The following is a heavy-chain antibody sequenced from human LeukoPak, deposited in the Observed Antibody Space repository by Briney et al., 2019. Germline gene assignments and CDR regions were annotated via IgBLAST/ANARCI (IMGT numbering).Heavy chain of an antibody. Sequence: GESLQISCKSSGYLFTSYWIGWGRQRPGKGLEWMGIINPDDSDTRYSPSFQGQVTISADKSISTAYLRWSSLKASDTAMCYCARQLELQNYYGMDVWGQGTTVTVSS. J-gene: IGHJ6*02. CDR2: INPDDSDT. V-gene: IGHV5-51*01. CDR3: ARQLELQNYYGMDV. CDR1: GYLFTSYW. D-gene: IGHD1-7*01.